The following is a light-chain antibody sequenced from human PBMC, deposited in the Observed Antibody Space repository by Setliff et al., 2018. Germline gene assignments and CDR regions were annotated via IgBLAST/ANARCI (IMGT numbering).Light chain of an antibody. V-gene: IGLV2-14*01. CDR2: DVN. J-gene: IGLJ1*01. Sequence: ALTQPASVSGSPGQSITMSCTGTSSDVGAYNFVSWYQQHPGKAPKLMVYDVNNRPSGVSDRFSGSKSGNTASLTISGLQAEDEADYYCVSYTTSTTYVFGTGTKVTVL. CDR3: VSYTTSTTYV. CDR1: SSDVGAYNF.